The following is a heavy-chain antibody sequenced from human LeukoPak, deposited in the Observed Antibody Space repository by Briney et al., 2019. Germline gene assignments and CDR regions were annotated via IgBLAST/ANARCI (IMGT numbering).Heavy chain of an antibody. CDR2: MNPNSGNT. J-gene: IGHJ5*02. D-gene: IGHD4-17*01. Sequence: ASVKVSCKASGYTFTSYDINWVRQATGQGLEWMGWMNPNSGNTGYAQKFQGRVTITRNTSISTAYMELSSLRSEDAAVYYCARGTPYGDYNRREFDPWGQGTLVTVSS. CDR1: GYTFTSYD. V-gene: IGHV1-8*03. CDR3: ARGTPYGDYNRREFDP.